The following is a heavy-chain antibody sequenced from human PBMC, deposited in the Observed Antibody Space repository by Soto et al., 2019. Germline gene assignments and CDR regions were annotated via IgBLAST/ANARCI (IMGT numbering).Heavy chain of an antibody. J-gene: IGHJ6*02. V-gene: IGHV3-74*01. CDR2: INSDGSST. CDR1: GFTFSSYW. Sequence: EEQLVESGGGLVQPGGSLRLSCAASGFTFSSYWMHWVRQAPGKGLVWVSRINSDGSSTNYADSVKGRFTISRDNAKNTLYLQMNSLRAEDTAVYYCARRHQIAYYYGMDVWGQGTTVTVSS. CDR3: ARRHQIAYYYGMDV. D-gene: IGHD2-21*01.